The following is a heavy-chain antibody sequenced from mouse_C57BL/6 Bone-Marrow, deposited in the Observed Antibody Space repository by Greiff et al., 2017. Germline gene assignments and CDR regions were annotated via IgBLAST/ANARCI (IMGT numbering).Heavy chain of an antibody. CDR2: LDPNGGGT. V-gene: IGHV1-72*01. CDR1: GYTFPSYW. J-gene: IGHJ4*01. CDR3: ARDSRAQVYYYAMDY. Sequence: QVQLQQPGAALVKPGASVKLSCKASGYTFPSYWMHWVKQRPGRGLEWIGRLDPNGGGTKYNEKFKSKATLTVGNTSRPAYMQLSSLTSEDSAVYYCARDSRAQVYYYAMDYWRPATSVTVSS. D-gene: IGHD1-1*01.